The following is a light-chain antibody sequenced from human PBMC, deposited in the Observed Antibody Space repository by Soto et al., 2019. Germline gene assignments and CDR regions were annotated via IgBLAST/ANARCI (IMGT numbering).Light chain of an antibody. Sequence: PDTLSLSPGERATLSCRASQSVTNNYLAWYQRKPGQAPRLLLYGASTRATGIPARFSGGGSGTEFTLTISSLQSEDFAVYYCQQYNNWPITFGQGTRLEI. V-gene: IGKV3-15*01. CDR3: QQYNNWPIT. CDR1: QSVTNN. J-gene: IGKJ5*01. CDR2: GAS.